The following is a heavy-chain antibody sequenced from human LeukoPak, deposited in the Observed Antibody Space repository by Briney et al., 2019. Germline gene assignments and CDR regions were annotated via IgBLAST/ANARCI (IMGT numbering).Heavy chain of an antibody. D-gene: IGHD3-9*01. J-gene: IGHJ4*02. Sequence: GGSLRLSCAASGFTFSSYAMHWVRQAPGKGLEWVAVISYDGSNNYYADSVKGRFTISRDNSKNTLYLQMNSLRAEDTAVYYCAKFLAGDILTGFDHWGQGTLVTVSS. CDR2: ISYDGSNN. CDR3: AKFLAGDILTGFDH. V-gene: IGHV3-30-3*02. CDR1: GFTFSSYA.